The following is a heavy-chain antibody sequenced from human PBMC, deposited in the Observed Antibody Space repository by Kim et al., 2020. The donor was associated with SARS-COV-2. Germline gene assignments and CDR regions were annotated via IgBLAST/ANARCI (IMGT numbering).Heavy chain of an antibody. J-gene: IGHJ4*02. D-gene: IGHD3-10*01. Sequence: GGSLRLSCAASGFTFSDYYMSWIRQAPGKGLEWVSYISSSSSYTNYADSVKGRFTISRDNAKNSLYLQMNSLRAEDTAVYYCARALWFGEFDYWGQGTLVTVSS. V-gene: IGHV3-11*03. CDR3: ARALWFGEFDY. CDR1: GFTFSDYY. CDR2: ISSSSSYT.